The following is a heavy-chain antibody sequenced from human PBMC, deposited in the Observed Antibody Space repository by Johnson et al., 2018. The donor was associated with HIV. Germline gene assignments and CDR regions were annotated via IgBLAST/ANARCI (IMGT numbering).Heavy chain of an antibody. D-gene: IGHD1-26*01. CDR3: AKYSEWELLRGAAFDI. Sequence: VQLVESGGGVVRPGGSLRLSCAASGFTFSSYWMSWVRQAPGKGLEWVANIKQDGSEKYYVDSVKGRFTISRDNAKNSLYLQMNSLRAEDTAVYYCAKYSEWELLRGAAFDIWGQGTIVTVSS. CDR2: IKQDGSEK. CDR1: GFTFSSYW. V-gene: IGHV3-7*05. J-gene: IGHJ3*02.